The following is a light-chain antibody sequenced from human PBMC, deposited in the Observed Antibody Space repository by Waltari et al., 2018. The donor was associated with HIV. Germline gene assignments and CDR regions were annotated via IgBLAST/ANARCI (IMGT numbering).Light chain of an antibody. J-gene: IGLJ2*01. CDR3: QSYDSSLSGSV. Sequence: QSVLTQPPSVSGAPGQRVTISCTGSSSNIVAGYDVHWYQQLPGTAPELLIYGNNNRPSGVPDRFSGSKSGTSASLAITGLQAEDEADYYCQSYDSSLSGSVFGGGTKLTVL. CDR1: SSNIVAGYD. CDR2: GNN. V-gene: IGLV1-40*01.